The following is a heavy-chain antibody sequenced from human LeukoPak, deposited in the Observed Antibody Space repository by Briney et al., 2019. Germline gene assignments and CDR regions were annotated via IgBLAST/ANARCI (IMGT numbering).Heavy chain of an antibody. D-gene: IGHD2-8*01. CDR1: GGSFSGYY. V-gene: IGHV4-34*01. Sequence: SETLSLTCAVYGGSFSGYYWSWIRQPPGKGLEWMGEINHSGSTNYNPSLKSRVTISVDTSKNQFSLKLSSVTAADTAVYYCARRTNPYYYYYYMDVWGKGTTVTVSS. CDR2: INHSGST. CDR3: ARRTNPYYYYYYMDV. J-gene: IGHJ6*03.